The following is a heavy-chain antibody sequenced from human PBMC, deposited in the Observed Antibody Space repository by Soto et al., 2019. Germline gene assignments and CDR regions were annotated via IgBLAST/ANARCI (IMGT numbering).Heavy chain of an antibody. D-gene: IGHD3-16*01. CDR3: AQKGGGDRILDF. J-gene: IGHJ4*02. CDR1: GFSLSTNGVG. CDR2: IYWDDSK. Sequence: QITLKESGPTLVKPTQTLTLTCTFSGFSLSTNGVGVGWIRQPPGKALEWLALIYWDDSKEYSPSLRSRLTIPKDTSKNQVVLTMPNMDPGDTATYYLAQKGGGDRILDFWGQGTLVTVSS. V-gene: IGHV2-5*02.